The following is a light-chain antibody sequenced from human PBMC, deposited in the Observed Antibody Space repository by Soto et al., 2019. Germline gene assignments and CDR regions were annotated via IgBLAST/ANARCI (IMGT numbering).Light chain of an antibody. Sequence: ETVMTQSAATLSVSPGERATLSCRASQSVSTNLAWYQQKPGQAPRVLIYGASTRVTGIPARFSGSESGTEFALTISSLQSEDFAVYYCQQYYKWPRTFGQGTKLEIK. V-gene: IGKV3-15*01. CDR2: GAS. CDR1: QSVSTN. CDR3: QQYYKWPRT. J-gene: IGKJ1*01.